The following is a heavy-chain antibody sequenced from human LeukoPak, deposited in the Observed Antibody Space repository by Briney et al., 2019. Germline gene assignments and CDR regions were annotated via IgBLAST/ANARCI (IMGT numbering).Heavy chain of an antibody. CDR3: ARDRADYGDSYYFDY. J-gene: IGHJ4*02. D-gene: IGHD4-17*01. Sequence: PSQTLSLTCTVSGGSISSGGYYWSWIRQHPGKGLEWIGYIYYGGSTYYNPSLKSRVTISVDTSKNQFSLKLSSVTAADTAVYYCARDRADYGDSYYFDYWGQGTLVTVSS. CDR2: IYYGGST. CDR1: GGSISSGGYY. V-gene: IGHV4-31*03.